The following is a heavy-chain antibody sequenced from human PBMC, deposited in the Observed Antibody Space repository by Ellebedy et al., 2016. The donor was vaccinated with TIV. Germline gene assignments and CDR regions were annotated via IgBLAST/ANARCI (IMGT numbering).Heavy chain of an antibody. V-gene: IGHV3-48*03. Sequence: PGGSLRLSCAASGFTFSNYEITWVRQAPGKGLEWISYISSGGLTISYADSVRGRFTISRDNAKNSLFLQMNSLRVEDTAIYYCPLLYHYYDSSGYPPDYWGQGTLVTVAS. D-gene: IGHD3-22*01. CDR1: GFTFSNYE. CDR2: ISSGGLTI. CDR3: PLLYHYYDSSGYPPDY. J-gene: IGHJ4*02.